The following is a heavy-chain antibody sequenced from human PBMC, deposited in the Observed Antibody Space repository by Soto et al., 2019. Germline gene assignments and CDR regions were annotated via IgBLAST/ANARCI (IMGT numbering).Heavy chain of an antibody. CDR3: ARGQFLEWLLSREYYFDY. CDR2: IIPIFGTA. V-gene: IGHV1-69*06. Sequence: EASVKVSCKASGGTFSSYAISWVRQAPVQVLEWMGGIIPIFGTANYAQKFQGRVTITADKSTSTAYMELSSLRSEDTAVYYCARGQFLEWLLSREYYFDYWGQGTLVTVSS. D-gene: IGHD3-3*01. CDR1: GGTFSSYA. J-gene: IGHJ4*02.